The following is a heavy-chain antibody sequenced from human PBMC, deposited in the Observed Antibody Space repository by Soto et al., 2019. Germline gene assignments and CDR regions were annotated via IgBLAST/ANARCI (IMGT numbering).Heavy chain of an antibody. CDR1: GGSVSSYY. Sequence: SETLSLTCTVSGGSVSSYYWSWIRQPPGKGQEWIGYIYYSGSTTYNPSLKSRVTMSVDTSNNRFSLKVISVTAADTAVYYCAKDLIAKNGIWEPFDLWGQGT. CDR3: AKDLIAKNGIWEPFDL. J-gene: IGHJ3*01. V-gene: IGHV4-59*02. D-gene: IGHD1-26*01. CDR2: IYYSGST.